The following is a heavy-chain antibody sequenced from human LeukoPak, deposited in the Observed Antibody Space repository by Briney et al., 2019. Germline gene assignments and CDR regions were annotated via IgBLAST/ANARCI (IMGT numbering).Heavy chain of an antibody. CDR1: GFTFSNAW. CDR3: TTYYGSGSHFDY. CDR2: IKSKTDGGTT. J-gene: IGHJ4*02. Sequence: GSLRLSCTASGFTFSNAWMSWVRQAPGKGLEWVGRIKSKTDGGTTDYAAPVKGRFTTSRDDSKNTLYLQMNSLKTEDTAVYYCTTYYGSGSHFDYWGQGTLVTVSS. D-gene: IGHD3-10*01. V-gene: IGHV3-15*01.